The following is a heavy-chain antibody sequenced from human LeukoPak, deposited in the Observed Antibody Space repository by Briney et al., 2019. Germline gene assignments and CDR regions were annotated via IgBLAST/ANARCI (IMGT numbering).Heavy chain of an antibody. CDR1: GFTFSSYG. J-gene: IGHJ5*02. D-gene: IGHD6-13*01. V-gene: IGHV3-30*03. CDR2: ISYDGSNK. Sequence: PGRSLRLSCAASGFTFSSYGMHWVRQAPGKGLEWVAVISYDGSNKYYADSVKGRFTISRDNSKNTLYLQMNSLRAEDTAVYYCAVSSSWLGNNWFDPWGQGTLVTVSS. CDR3: AVSSSWLGNNWFDP.